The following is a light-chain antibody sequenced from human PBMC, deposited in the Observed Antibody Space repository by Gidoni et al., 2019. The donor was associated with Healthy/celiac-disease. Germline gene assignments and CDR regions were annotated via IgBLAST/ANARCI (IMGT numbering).Light chain of an antibody. CDR2: GAS. V-gene: IGKV3-20*01. CDR3: QQYGSTPQT. CDR1: QSVSSSY. J-gene: IGKJ1*01. Sequence: EIVLTQSPGTLSLSPGEIATLSCRASQSVSSSYLAWYQQKTGPAPRLLIYGASSRATGIPDRFSGSGSGTDFTLTISRLEPEDFAVYYCQQYGSTPQTFGQGTKVEIK.